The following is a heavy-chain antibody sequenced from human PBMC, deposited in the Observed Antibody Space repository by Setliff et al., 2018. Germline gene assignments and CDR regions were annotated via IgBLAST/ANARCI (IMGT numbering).Heavy chain of an antibody. V-gene: IGHV1-18*01. Sequence: ASVKVSCKTSGYSFTNYGINWVRQAPGQGLEWMGWKSVYAREFQGRVTMTIDTPTSTAYMELRSLRSDDTAVYYCARGPPDFVVVPAAAKFDYWGPGTLVTVSS. D-gene: IGHD2-2*01. J-gene: IGHJ4*02. CDR3: ARGPPDFVVVPAAAKFDY. CDR1: GYSFTNYG. CDR2: KSV.